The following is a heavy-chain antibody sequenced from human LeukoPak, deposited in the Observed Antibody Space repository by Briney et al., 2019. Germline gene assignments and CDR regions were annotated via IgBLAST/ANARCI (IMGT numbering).Heavy chain of an antibody. CDR2: INPSGGST. CDR1: GYTFTSYY. J-gene: IGHJ6*03. Sequence: GASVKVSCKASGYTFTSYYMHWVRQAPGQGLEWMGIINPSGGSTSYAQKFQGRVTMTRDMSTSTVYMELSSLRSEDTAVYYCARGRTVTTFPYYYYMDVWGKGTTVTVSS. CDR3: ARGRTVTTFPYYYYMDV. V-gene: IGHV1-46*01. D-gene: IGHD4-17*01.